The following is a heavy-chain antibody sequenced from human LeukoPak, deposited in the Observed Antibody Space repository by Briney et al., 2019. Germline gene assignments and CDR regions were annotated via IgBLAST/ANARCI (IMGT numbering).Heavy chain of an antibody. CDR2: INAGNGNT. V-gene: IGHV1-3*01. J-gene: IGHJ4*02. CDR3: ATSGSGIYYFDY. CDR1: GYTFTSYA. Sequence: EASVKVSCKASGYTFTSYAMHWVRQAPGQRLEWIGWINAGNGNTKYSQKFQGRVTITRDTSASTAYMELSSLRSEDTAVYYCATSGSGIYYFDYWGQGTLVTVSS. D-gene: IGHD3-10*01.